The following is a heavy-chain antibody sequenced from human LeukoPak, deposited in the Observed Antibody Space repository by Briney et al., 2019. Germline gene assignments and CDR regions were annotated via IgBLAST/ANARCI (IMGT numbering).Heavy chain of an antibody. J-gene: IGHJ4*02. D-gene: IGHD6-13*01. V-gene: IGHV3-11*01. Sequence: GGSLRLSCAASGFTFSDYYMSWIRQAPGKGLEWVSYISSSGSTIYYADSVKGRFTISRDNAKNSLYLQMNSLRAEDTAVYYCARSATYSSSAYYFDYWGQGTLVTVSS. CDR2: ISSSGSTI. CDR3: ARSATYSSSAYYFDY. CDR1: GFTFSDYY.